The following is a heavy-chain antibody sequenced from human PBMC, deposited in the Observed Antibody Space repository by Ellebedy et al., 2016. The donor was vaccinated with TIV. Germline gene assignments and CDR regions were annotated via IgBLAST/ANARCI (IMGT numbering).Heavy chain of an antibody. Sequence: GESLKISCAASGFTFYRNAMHWVRQAPGKGLEYVSAISSNGGSSFYAGSVRGRFTISRDNSRNSLYLQMNSLRAEDTAVYYCARDLNGWFGESNAFDSWGQGTLVTVSS. V-gene: IGHV3-64*04. CDR1: GFTFYRNA. CDR2: ISSNGGSS. J-gene: IGHJ4*02. D-gene: IGHD3-10*01. CDR3: ARDLNGWFGESNAFDS.